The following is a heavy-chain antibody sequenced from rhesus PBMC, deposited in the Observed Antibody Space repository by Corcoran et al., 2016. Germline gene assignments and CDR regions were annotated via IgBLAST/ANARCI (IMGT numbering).Heavy chain of an antibody. J-gene: IGHJ2*01. V-gene: IGHV3-54*02. CDR2: ISYDGSQK. Sequence: EVQLVESGGGLVQPGGSLRLSCAASGFTFSTYGMPWVRPAPGKGLAWVAVISYDGSQKYYADSVKDRFTISRDNSKNMLYLQMNILKLEDTAVYYCARPDYSWNDGYFDLWGPGTPITISS. D-gene: IGHD1-14*01. CDR1: GFTFSTYG. CDR3: ARPDYSWNDGYFDL.